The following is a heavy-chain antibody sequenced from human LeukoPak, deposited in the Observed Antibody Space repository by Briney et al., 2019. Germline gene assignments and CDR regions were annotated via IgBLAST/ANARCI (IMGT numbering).Heavy chain of an antibody. CDR2: ISSDSRHI. J-gene: IGHJ4*02. CDR1: GFTFSSYG. V-gene: IGHV3-21*01. D-gene: IGHD2-2*01. Sequence: GGSLRLSCAASGFTFSSYGMHWVRQAPGKGLEWVSSISSDSRHIFYADSVKGRFTISRDNTRNSLYLQMDSLRPEDTAIYYCARLYCGTTRCYAGDYWGQGTLVTVSS. CDR3: ARLYCGTTRCYAGDY.